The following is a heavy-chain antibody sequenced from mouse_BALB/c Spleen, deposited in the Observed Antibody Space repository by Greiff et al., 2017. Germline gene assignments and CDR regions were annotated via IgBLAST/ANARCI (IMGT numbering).Heavy chain of an antibody. CDR1: GFTFSDYY. V-gene: IGHV5-4*02. CDR2: ISDGGSYT. D-gene: IGHD2-14*01. Sequence: EVKLMESGGGLVKPGGSLKLSCAASGFTFSDYYMYWVRQTPEKRLEWVATISDGGSYTYYPDSVKGRFTISRDNAKNNLYLQMSSPKSEDTAMYYCARGEVRRGYAMDYWGQGTSVTVSS. J-gene: IGHJ4*01. CDR3: ARGEVRRGYAMDY.